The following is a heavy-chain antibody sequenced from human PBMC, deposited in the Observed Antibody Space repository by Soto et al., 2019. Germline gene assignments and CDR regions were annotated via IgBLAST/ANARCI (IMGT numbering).Heavy chain of an antibody. D-gene: IGHD3-16*01. CDR2: ISATGGGT. CDR3: AKDRRAGGNSAFYFDF. Sequence: GGSLRLSCAASGFKFSNYATSWVRQAPGKGLEWVSLISATGGGTYYADSVKGRFTISRDNSHNTLYLQVHSLTAEDTAVYYCAKDRRAGGNSAFYFDFWGQGAQVTVSS. V-gene: IGHV3-23*01. J-gene: IGHJ4*02. CDR1: GFKFSNYA.